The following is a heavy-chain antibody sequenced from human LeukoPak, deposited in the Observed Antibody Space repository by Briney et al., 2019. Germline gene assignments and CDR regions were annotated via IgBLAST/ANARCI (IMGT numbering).Heavy chain of an antibody. D-gene: IGHD6-6*01. CDR3: ARGRRAAWFDY. Sequence: GASVKVSCKASGHTFTSCDINWVRQATGQGLEWMGWMNPNSGNTDDAQKFQGRVTMTRNTSISTAYMELSSLRSEDTAVYYCARGRRAAWFDYWGQGTLVTVSS. CDR1: GHTFTSCD. J-gene: IGHJ4*02. CDR2: MNPNSGNT. V-gene: IGHV1-8*01.